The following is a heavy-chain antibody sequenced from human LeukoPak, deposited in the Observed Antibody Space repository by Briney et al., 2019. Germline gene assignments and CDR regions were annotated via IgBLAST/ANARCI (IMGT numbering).Heavy chain of an antibody. D-gene: IGHD3-10*01. V-gene: IGHV1-24*01. CDR3: ATDLYGSGSSGD. J-gene: IGHJ4*02. CDR1: GYTLTELS. CDR2: FDPEDGET. Sequence: VASVKVSCKVSGYTLTELSMHWVRQAPGKGLEWMGGFDPEDGETIYAQKFQGRVTMTEDTSTDTAYMELSSLRSEDTAVYYCATDLYGSGSSGDWGQGTLVTVSS.